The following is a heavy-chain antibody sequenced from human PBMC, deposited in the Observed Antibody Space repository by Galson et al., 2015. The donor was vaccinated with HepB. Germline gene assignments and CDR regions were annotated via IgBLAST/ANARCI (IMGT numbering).Heavy chain of an antibody. D-gene: IGHD1-26*01. Sequence: SVKVSCKASGGTFSSYAISWVRQAPGQGLEWMGRIIPILGIANYAQKFQGRVTITADKSTSTAYMELSSLRSEDTAVYYCAMGGSYYSFDYWGQGTLVTVSS. V-gene: IGHV1-69*04. CDR1: GGTFSSYA. CDR3: AMGGSYYSFDY. J-gene: IGHJ4*02. CDR2: IIPILGIA.